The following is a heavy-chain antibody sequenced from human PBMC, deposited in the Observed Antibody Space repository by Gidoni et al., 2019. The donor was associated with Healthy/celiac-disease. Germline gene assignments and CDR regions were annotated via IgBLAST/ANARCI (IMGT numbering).Heavy chain of an antibody. CDR1: GGSFRGYY. J-gene: IGHJ4*02. D-gene: IGHD6-13*01. CDR3: ARGPFGRYSSSWYYFDY. V-gene: IGHV4-34*01. CDR2: INHSGST. Sequence: QVQLQQWGAGLFKPSETLSLTCAFYGGSFRGYYWSWIRQPPGKGLEWIGEINHSGSTNYNPSLKSRVTISVDTSKNQFSLKLSSVTAADTAVYYCARGPFGRYSSSWYYFDYWGQGTLVTVSS.